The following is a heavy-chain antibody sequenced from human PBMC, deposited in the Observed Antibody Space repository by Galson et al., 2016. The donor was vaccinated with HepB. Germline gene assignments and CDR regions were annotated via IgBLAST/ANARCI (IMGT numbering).Heavy chain of an antibody. Sequence: TLSLTCTVSGGSISSGDYYWSWIRQPPGKGLEWIGYIFYSGTTYYNPSLKSRVTISVDTSKNQFSLRLSSVTAADTAVYYCAREQARAAFDIWGQGTMVTFSS. CDR1: GGSISSGDYY. CDR2: IFYSGTT. V-gene: IGHV4-30-4*01. J-gene: IGHJ3*02. CDR3: AREQARAAFDI.